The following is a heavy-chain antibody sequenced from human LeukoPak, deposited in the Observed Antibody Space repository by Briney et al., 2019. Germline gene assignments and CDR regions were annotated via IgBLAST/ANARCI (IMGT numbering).Heavy chain of an antibody. V-gene: IGHV3-11*06. CDR3: ARDLYYDFWSGYYWVHYYGMDV. J-gene: IGHJ6*02. D-gene: IGHD3-3*01. Sequence: GGSLRLSCAASGFTFSDYYMSWIRQAPGKGLEWVSYISSSSSYTNYADSVKGRFTISRDNAKNSLYLQMNSLRAEDTAVYYCARDLYYDFWSGYYWVHYYGMDVWGQGTTVTVSS. CDR2: ISSSSSYT. CDR1: GFTFSDYY.